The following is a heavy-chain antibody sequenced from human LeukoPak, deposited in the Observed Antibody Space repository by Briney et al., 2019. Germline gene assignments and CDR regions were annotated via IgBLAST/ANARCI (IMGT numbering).Heavy chain of an antibody. V-gene: IGHV1-8*03. D-gene: IGHD2-21*01. J-gene: IGHJ3*02. Sequence: GASVKVSCKASGYTFTRYDINWVRQATGQGREWMGLMNPNSGNTGYAQKFQGRVTITRNTSISTAYMELSSLRSEDTAVYYCARGQFCGGDCYQSDAFDIWGQGTTVTVSS. CDR3: ARGQFCGGDCYQSDAFDI. CDR2: MNPNSGNT. CDR1: GYTFTRYD.